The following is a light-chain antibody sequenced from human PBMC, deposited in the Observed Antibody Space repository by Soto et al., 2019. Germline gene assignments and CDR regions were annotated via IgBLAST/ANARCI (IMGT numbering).Light chain of an antibody. J-gene: IGKJ4*01. V-gene: IGKV3-20*01. CDR2: GAS. CDR1: QSLSSNN. Sequence: EIVLTQSPGTLSLSPGERATLSCRASQSLSSNNLAWYQQKPGQAPRLLIYGASSSATDIPDNFSGSGSGTTVSITISSLQHEDYAVYYCQQYESSPPSFTFGRGTKLEIK. CDR3: QQYESSPPSFT.